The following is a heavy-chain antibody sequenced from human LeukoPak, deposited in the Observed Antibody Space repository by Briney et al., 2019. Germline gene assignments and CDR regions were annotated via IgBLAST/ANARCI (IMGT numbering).Heavy chain of an antibody. CDR1: GFTFTTSP. Sequence: GGSLRLSCAASGFTFTTSPMNWVRQAPGEGPEWGSYISSSSGTIYYADSGKGRFTISRDNAENSLYLQMNSLRAEDTAVYYCARGPGSGHYFDYWGQGTLVTVSS. J-gene: IGHJ4*02. CDR2: ISSSSGTI. V-gene: IGHV3-48*04. D-gene: IGHD2-15*01. CDR3: ARGPGSGHYFDY.